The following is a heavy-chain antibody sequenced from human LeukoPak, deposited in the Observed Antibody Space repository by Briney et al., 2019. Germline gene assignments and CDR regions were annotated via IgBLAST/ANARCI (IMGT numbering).Heavy chain of an antibody. CDR3: AKARYYDSSGPPSFQH. V-gene: IGHV3-23*01. J-gene: IGHJ1*01. D-gene: IGHD3-22*01. Sequence: GGSLRLSCAASGVTLSSYAMSWARQAPGKGLEWVSGISSSGSGGNTYYADSVKGRFTISRDNSKNTLYLQMNSLRAEDTAVYYCAKARYYDSSGPPSFQHWGQGTLVTVSS. CDR2: ISSSGSGGNT. CDR1: GVTLSSYA.